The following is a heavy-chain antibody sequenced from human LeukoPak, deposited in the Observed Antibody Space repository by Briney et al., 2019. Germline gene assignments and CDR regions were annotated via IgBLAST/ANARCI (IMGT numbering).Heavy chain of an antibody. V-gene: IGHV3-20*04. D-gene: IGHD1-26*01. CDR2: INWNGGSI. CDR1: GFTFDDYA. Sequence: PGGSLTLSCAAAGFTFDDYAMSWVRQPPGKGLEWVSGINWNGGSIGYGASVKGRFTISRDNAKNSLYLQMNSLRAEDTAFYCCARGSPRWYSGSYNGYYYYGMDVWGQGTTVTVSS. J-gene: IGHJ6*02. CDR3: ARGSPRWYSGSYNGYYYYGMDV.